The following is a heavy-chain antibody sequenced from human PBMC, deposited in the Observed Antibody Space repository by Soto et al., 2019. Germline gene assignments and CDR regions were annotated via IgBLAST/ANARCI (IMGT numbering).Heavy chain of an antibody. CDR2: INWNGGST. CDR3: ARELMVQKIITIFGVVRFDP. Sequence: PGGSLRLSCAASGFTFDDYGMSWVRQAPGKGLEWVSGINWNGGSTGYAGSVKGRFTISRDNAKNSLYLQMNSLRAEDTALYYCARELMVQKIITIFGVVRFDPWGQGTLVTVSS. V-gene: IGHV3-20*04. D-gene: IGHD3-3*01. CDR1: GFTFDDYG. J-gene: IGHJ5*02.